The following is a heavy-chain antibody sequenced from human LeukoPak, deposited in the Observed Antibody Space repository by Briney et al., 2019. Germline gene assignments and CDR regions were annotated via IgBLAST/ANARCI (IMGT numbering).Heavy chain of an antibody. CDR2: INSDGSST. D-gene: IGHD5-12*01. CDR1: GFTLSSYW. Sequence: GGSLRLSCAASGFTLSSYWMHWVRQAPGKGLVWVSRINSDGSSTNYADSVKGRFTISRDNAKNTLYPQMNSLRAEDTAVYYCARDFSDYVVSFWGQGTLVTVSS. CDR3: ARDFSDYVVSF. J-gene: IGHJ4*02. V-gene: IGHV3-74*01.